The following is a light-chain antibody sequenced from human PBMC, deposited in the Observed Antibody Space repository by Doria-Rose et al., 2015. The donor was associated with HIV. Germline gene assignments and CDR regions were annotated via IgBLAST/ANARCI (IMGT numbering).Light chain of an antibody. Sequence: QPVLTQSPSVSAAPGQRVTISCSGSSSNIGDNYVSWYQQLPGTAPKLLIYDNNKRPSGIPDRFSGSKSGTSATLDITGLQTGDEADYYCGTWDSGLSRVVFGGGTKLTVL. CDR1: SSNIGDNY. J-gene: IGLJ2*01. V-gene: IGLV1-51*01. CDR2: DNN. CDR3: GTWDSGLSRVV.